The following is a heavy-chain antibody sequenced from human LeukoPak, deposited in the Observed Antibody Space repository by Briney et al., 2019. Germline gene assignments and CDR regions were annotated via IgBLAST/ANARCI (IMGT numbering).Heavy chain of an antibody. V-gene: IGHV1-2*06. D-gene: IGHD2-2*01. J-gene: IGHJ4*02. CDR1: GYTLTGYH. CDR2: INPNSGDT. Sequence: ASVKVSCKASGYTLTGYHMHWVRQAPGQGLEWMGRINPNSGDTNYAQKFQGRVTMTRDTSISTAYMELSRLRSDDTAVYYCARDYCSSTSCLFDYWGQGTLVTVSS. CDR3: ARDYCSSTSCLFDY.